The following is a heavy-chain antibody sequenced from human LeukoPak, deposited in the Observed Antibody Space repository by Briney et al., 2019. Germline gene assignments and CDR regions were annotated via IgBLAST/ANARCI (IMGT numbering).Heavy chain of an antibody. CDR3: ARVSGSWSYDPYFDY. CDR2: INHSGST. V-gene: IGHV4-34*01. Sequence: SETLSLTCAVYGGSFSGYYWSWIRQPPGKGLEWIGEINHSGSTNYNPSLKGRVTISVDTSKNQFSLKLSSVTAADTAVYYCARVSGSWSYDPYFDYWGQGTLVTVSS. CDR1: GGSFSGYY. J-gene: IGHJ4*02. D-gene: IGHD3-10*01.